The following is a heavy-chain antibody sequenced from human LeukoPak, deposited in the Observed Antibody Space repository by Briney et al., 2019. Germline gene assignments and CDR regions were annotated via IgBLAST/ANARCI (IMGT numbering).Heavy chain of an antibody. V-gene: IGHV1-69*06. CDR2: IIPIFGTA. D-gene: IGHD3-16*01. Sequence: ASVKVSCKASGGTFSSYAISWVRQAPGQGLEWMGGIIPIFGTANYAQKFQGRVTITADKSTSTAYMELSSLRSEGTAVYYCARGGMITYDVALGYWGQGTLVTVSS. CDR3: ARGGMITYDVALGY. CDR1: GGTFSSYA. J-gene: IGHJ4*02.